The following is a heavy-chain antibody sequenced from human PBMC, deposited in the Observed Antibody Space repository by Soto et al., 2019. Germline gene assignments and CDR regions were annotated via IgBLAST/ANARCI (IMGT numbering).Heavy chain of an antibody. CDR3: ARDNGYSYGYTLDH. CDR2: TYYSRST. J-gene: IGHJ4*02. Sequence: SETLSLTCTVSGGSISSYYWSWIRQPPGKGLEWIGYTYYSRSTNYNPSLKSRVTISVDMSRKQSSLKVTSVTAADTAVYYCARDNGYSYGYTLDHWGQGTLVTVSS. CDR1: GGSISSYY. V-gene: IGHV4-59*01. D-gene: IGHD5-18*01.